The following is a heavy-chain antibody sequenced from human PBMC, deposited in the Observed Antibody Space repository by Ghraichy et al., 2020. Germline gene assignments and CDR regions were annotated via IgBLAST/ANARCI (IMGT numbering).Heavy chain of an antibody. CDR3: ARVVVAPTNYFDP. Sequence: LSLTCAVSGVSISSGGYSWSWIRQAPGKGLEWIGYIYYSGSTYYSPSLESRVSISADTSKNQFSLQLTSVTAADTAVYYCARVVVAPTNYFDPWGQGILVTVSS. J-gene: IGHJ5*02. CDR2: IYYSGST. CDR1: GVSISSGGYS. D-gene: IGHD2-15*01. V-gene: IGHV4-30-4*07.